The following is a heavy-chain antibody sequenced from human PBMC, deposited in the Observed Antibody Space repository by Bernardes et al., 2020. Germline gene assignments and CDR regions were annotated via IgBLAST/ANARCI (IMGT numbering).Heavy chain of an antibody. CDR1: GFTFSSYA. Sequence: VGSLRLSCAASGFTFSSYAMSWVRQAPGKGLAWVSALSGSGGSTYYADSVKGRFTISRDNSKNTLYLQMNSLRAEDTAVYYCAKVSVWWLPDFDYWGQGTLVTVSS. CDR2: LSGSGGST. D-gene: IGHD5-12*01. V-gene: IGHV3-23*01. CDR3: AKVSVWWLPDFDY. J-gene: IGHJ4*02.